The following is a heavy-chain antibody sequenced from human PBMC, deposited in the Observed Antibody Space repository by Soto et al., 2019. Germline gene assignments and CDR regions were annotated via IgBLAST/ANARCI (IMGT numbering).Heavy chain of an antibody. Sequence: VQLVESGGGLVKPGGSLRLSCAASGFTFSDTWMNWVRQAPSKGLEWIARIKHRPDAGTTDYAAPVKGSFTISSDDSRSTVFLQMDGLKVEDTAVYYCTADLYSSSAWANGYWGQGTPVTVST. D-gene: IGHD6-19*01. CDR2: IKHRPDAGTT. CDR3: TADLYSSSAWANGY. V-gene: IGHV3-15*07. CDR1: GFTFSDTW. J-gene: IGHJ4*02.